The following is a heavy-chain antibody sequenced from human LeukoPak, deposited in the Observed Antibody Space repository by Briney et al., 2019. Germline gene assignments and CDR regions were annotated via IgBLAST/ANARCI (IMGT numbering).Heavy chain of an antibody. CDR3: ARVHGGYPFDH. D-gene: IGHD2-15*01. CDR1: GFTVSSNY. J-gene: IGHJ4*02. V-gene: IGHV3-53*01. CDR2: IYSGGTT. Sequence: PGGSLRLSCAASGFTVSSNYMSWVRQAPGKGLDWVSVIYSGGTTYYADSVKGRFTISRDNAKNSLYLQMNSLRAEDTAVYYCARVHGGYPFDHWGQGTLVTVSS.